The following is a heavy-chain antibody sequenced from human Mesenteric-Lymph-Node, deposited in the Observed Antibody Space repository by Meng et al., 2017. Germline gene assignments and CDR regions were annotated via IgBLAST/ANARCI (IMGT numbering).Heavy chain of an antibody. CDR1: GYTFTSYG. Sequence: ASVKVSCKASGYTFTSYGISWVRQAPGQGLEWMGWISAYNGNTNYAQKLQGRVTMTTDTSTSTAYMELRSLRSDDTAVYYCASGPAAAGTPNGMDVWGQGTTVTVSS. D-gene: IGHD6-13*01. J-gene: IGHJ6*02. CDR2: ISAYNGNT. CDR3: ASGPAAAGTPNGMDV. V-gene: IGHV1-18*01.